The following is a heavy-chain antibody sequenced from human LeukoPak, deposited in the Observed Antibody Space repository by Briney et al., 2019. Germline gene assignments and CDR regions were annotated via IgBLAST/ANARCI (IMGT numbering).Heavy chain of an antibody. CDR1: GGSISSYY. Sequence: SETLSLTCTVSGGSISSYYWSWIRQPPGKGLEWIGYIYYSGSTNYNPSLKSRVTISVDTSKNQFSLKLSSVTAADTAVYYCARSGYCSSTSCYDYWGQGTLVTVSS. CDR2: IYYSGST. CDR3: ARSGYCSSTSCYDY. J-gene: IGHJ4*02. V-gene: IGHV4-59*01. D-gene: IGHD2-2*01.